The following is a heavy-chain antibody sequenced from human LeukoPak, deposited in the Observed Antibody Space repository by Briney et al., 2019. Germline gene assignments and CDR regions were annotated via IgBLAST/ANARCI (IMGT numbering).Heavy chain of an antibody. CDR2: IKSDGSNK. CDR3: AKAFFSSTSRGLLDY. V-gene: IGHV3-30*02. D-gene: IGHD2/OR15-2a*01. J-gene: IGHJ4*02. CDR1: GFTFSSYG. Sequence: GGSLRLSCAASGFTFSSYGMHWVRQAPGKGLDWVAFIKSDGSNKYYADSVKGRITISRDNSKNTLYLRMNSLTPEDTAVYYCAKAFFSSTSRGLLDYWGQGTLVSVSS.